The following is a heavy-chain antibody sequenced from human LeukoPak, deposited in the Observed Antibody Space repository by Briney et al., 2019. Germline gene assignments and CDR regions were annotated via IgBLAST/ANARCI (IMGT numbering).Heavy chain of an antibody. CDR3: AKDGIFDYGDYRVSNWFDP. V-gene: IGHV3-23*01. D-gene: IGHD4-17*01. Sequence: GGSLRLSCAASGFTFSSYAMSWVRQAPGKGLEWVAALSASGGSTYYAHSVRGRVTISRDNSKNTLYLQMNSLRAEDTAVYYCAKDGIFDYGDYRVSNWFDPWGQGTLVTVSS. CDR2: LSASGGST. J-gene: IGHJ5*02. CDR1: GFTFSSYA.